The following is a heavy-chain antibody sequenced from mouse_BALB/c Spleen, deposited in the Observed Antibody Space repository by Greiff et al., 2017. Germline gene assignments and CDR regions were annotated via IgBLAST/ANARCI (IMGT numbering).Heavy chain of an antibody. J-gene: IGHJ4*01. CDR3: ARGPYYGSSYAMDY. Sequence: QVQLQQPGAELVKPGASVKLSCKASGYTFTSYWMHWVKQRPGQGLEWIGEINPSNGRTNYNEKFKSKATLTVDKSSSTAYMQLSSLTSEDSAVYYCARGPYYGSSYAMDYWGQGTSVTVSS. CDR1: GYTFTSYW. CDR2: INPSNGRT. V-gene: IGHV1S81*02. D-gene: IGHD1-1*01.